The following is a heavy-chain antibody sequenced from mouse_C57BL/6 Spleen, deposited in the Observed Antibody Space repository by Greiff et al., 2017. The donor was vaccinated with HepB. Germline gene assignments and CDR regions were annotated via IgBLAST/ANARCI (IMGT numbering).Heavy chain of an antibody. CDR2: ISDGGSYT. CDR3: AREPPYGSSYGKYFDV. D-gene: IGHD1-1*01. J-gene: IGHJ1*03. V-gene: IGHV5-4*01. CDR1: GFTFSSYA. Sequence: EVQVVESGGGLVKPGGSLKLSCAASGFTFSSYAMSWVRQTPEKRLEWVATISDGGSYTYYPDNVKGRFTISRDNAKNNLYLQMSHLKSEDTAMYYCAREPPYGSSYGKYFDVWGTGTTVTVSS.